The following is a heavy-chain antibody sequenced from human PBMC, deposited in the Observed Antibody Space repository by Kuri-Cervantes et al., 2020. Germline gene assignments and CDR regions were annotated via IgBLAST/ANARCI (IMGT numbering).Heavy chain of an antibody. D-gene: IGHD2-15*01. CDR2: ISSTSSHI. V-gene: IGHV3-21*01. J-gene: IGHJ4*02. CDR1: GFTFSSHS. Sequence: GESLKISCTASGFTFSSHSMNWVRQAPGKGLEWVSTISSTSSHIYYGDLVKGRFTVSRDNAKNSLYLQMNSLRAEDTAVYYCARDGGCSGGSCYPFVWWGQGTLVTVSS. CDR3: ARDGGCSGGSCYPFVW.